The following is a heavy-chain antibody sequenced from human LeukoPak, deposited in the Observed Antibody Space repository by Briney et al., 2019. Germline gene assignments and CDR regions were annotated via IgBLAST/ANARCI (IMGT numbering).Heavy chain of an antibody. Sequence: ASVNVSFTASGYTFTSYAMHWVRQAPGQRLEWMGWINAGNGNTKYSQEFQGRVTITRDTSASTAYMELSSLRSEDTAVYYCARAANWHDDDWFDPWGQGTLVTVSS. CDR3: ARAANWHDDDWFDP. CDR2: INAGNGNT. D-gene: IGHD1-1*01. V-gene: IGHV1-3*03. CDR1: GYTFTSYA. J-gene: IGHJ5*02.